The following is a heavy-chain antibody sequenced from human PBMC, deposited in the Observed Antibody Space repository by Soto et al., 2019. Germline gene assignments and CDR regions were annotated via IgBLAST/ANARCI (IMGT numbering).Heavy chain of an antibody. CDR1: GFTFSSYW. D-gene: IGHD2-15*01. CDR2: INSDGSST. V-gene: IGHV3-74*01. CDR3: VRTSMVVAAATREDY. J-gene: IGHJ4*02. Sequence: EVQLVESGGGLVQPGGSLRLSCAASGFTFSSYWMHWVRQAPGKGLVWVSRINSDGSSTSNASSVKGRFTISRDNAKNTLYLQMNSLRAEDTAVYYCVRTSMVVAAATREDYWGQGTLVTVSS.